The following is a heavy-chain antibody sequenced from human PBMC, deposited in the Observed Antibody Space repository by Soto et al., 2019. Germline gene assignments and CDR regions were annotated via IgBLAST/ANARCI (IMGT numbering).Heavy chain of an antibody. CDR3: AIEEWWRVEF. J-gene: IGHJ4*02. V-gene: IGHV3-7*01. D-gene: IGHD2-15*01. Sequence: EVQLAESGGGLVQPGGSLRLSCVASGFTFSRHYMTWVRQAPGKGLESVAKIKPDGSESYYVDSVRGRFTFSRDNAKNSLSLQMNSLREEDTAEYYCAIEEWWRVEFWGQGTLLTVSS. CDR2: IKPDGSES. CDR1: GFTFSRHY.